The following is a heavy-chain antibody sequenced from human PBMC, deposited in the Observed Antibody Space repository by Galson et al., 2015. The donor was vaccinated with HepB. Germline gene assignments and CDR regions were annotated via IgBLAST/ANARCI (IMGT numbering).Heavy chain of an antibody. CDR3: TRMGDCSGYSSK. J-gene: IGHJ4*02. CDR2: IRSKGNDYAT. D-gene: IGHD5-12*01. Sequence: SLRLSCAASGFTFSGSAIHWVRQASGKGPEWVGRIRSKGNDYATSYVESLKGRFTISRDDSRNMAYLHMKSLKTEDTAVHYCTRMGDCSGYSSKWGQGTLVTVAS. CDR1: GFTFSGSA. V-gene: IGHV3-73*01.